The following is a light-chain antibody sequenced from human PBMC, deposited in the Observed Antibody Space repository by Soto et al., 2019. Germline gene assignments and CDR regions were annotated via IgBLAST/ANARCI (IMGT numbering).Light chain of an antibody. CDR3: QQRTN. Sequence: EIVLTQSPATLSLSPGERATLSCRASQSVSSYLAWYQQKPGQAPSLLIYDASTRATGIPARFSGSGSGTDFTLTISSLEPEDFAVYFCQQRTNFGPGTKVDIK. J-gene: IGKJ3*01. CDR2: DAS. V-gene: IGKV3-11*01. CDR1: QSVSSY.